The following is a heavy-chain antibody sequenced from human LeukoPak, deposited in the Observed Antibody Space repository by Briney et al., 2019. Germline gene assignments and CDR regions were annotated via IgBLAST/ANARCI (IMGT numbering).Heavy chain of an antibody. Sequence: SETLSLTCAVYGGSLNGHYWSWIRQPPGKGLEWIGESGHRGGTKFNPSLKSRVTISVDTSKNQFSLKLSSVTAADTAVYYCARRDYSNLDYWGQGTLVTVSS. J-gene: IGHJ4*02. D-gene: IGHD4-11*01. V-gene: IGHV4-34*01. CDR3: ARRDYSNLDY. CDR1: GGSLNGHY. CDR2: SGHRGGT.